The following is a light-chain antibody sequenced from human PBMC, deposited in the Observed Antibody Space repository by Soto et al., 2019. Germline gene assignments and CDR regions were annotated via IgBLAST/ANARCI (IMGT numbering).Light chain of an antibody. Sequence: DIQMTQSPSPLSASVGDRVTITCRASQTISTYLNWYQQKPGKAPKLLIYGASSLQSGVPSRFSGSGSGTAFTLTISSLQPEDFGTYYCQQSFSTPRKLGQGTKVDIK. CDR1: QTISTY. V-gene: IGKV1-39*01. J-gene: IGKJ1*01. CDR3: QQSFSTPRK. CDR2: GAS.